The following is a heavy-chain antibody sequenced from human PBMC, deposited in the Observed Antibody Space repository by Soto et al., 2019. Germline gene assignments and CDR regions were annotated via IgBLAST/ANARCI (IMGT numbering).Heavy chain of an antibody. D-gene: IGHD1-7*01. J-gene: IGHJ6*01. CDR1: GFTFSSYA. CDR3: ARSPSTGTTVIGPYYYYGMDV. CDR2: ISYDGSNK. V-gene: IGHV3-30-3*01. Sequence: QVQLVESGGGVVQPGRSLRLSCAASGFTFSSYAMHWVRQAPGKGLEWVAVISYDGSNKYYADSVKGRFTISRDNSKNTLYLQMNSLRAEDTAVYYCARSPSTGTTVIGPYYYYGMDVW.